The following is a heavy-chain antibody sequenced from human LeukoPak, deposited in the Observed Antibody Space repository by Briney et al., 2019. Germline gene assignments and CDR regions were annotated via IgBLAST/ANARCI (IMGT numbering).Heavy chain of an antibody. V-gene: IGHV3-7*05. CDR2: IKQDGSEK. Sequence: GGSLRLSCAASGFIFSSHWMNWVRQAPGKGLEWVANIKQDGSEKYCVDSVKGRFTISRDNAKKSLYLQMNSLRAEDAAIYYCARNTVPFYYFNYWGQGTLVTVSS. CDR3: ARNTVPFYYFNY. D-gene: IGHD4-11*01. J-gene: IGHJ4*02. CDR1: GFIFSSHW.